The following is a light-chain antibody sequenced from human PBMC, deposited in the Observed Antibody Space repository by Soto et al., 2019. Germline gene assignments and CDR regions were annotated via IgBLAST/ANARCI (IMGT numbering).Light chain of an antibody. CDR2: AAS. CDR3: QQYYSYPQLT. V-gene: IGKV1-8*01. CDR1: QGISSY. J-gene: IGKJ4*01. Sequence: AIRMTQSPSSLSASTGDRVTITCRASQGISSYLAWYQQKPGKAPKLLIYAASTLQSGVPSRFSGSGSGTDFTLTISCLQSEDSATYYCQQYYSYPQLTFGGGTKVEIK.